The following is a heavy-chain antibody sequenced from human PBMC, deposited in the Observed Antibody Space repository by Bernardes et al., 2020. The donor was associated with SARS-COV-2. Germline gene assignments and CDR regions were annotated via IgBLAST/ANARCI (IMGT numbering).Heavy chain of an antibody. CDR3: AREPPPGNDYGDYVSLVEE. V-gene: IGHV4-34*01. Sequence: TLSLPCPVYGGSFSGYYWSWIRQPPGKGLEWSGEINHSGRTNYNPSLKSRVTIPVDTSKNQFSLKLSSVTAADTAVYYCAREPPPGNDYGDYVSLVEEWGQGTQVTVSS. CDR1: GGSFSGYY. D-gene: IGHD4-17*01. CDR2: INHSGRT. J-gene: IGHJ4*02.